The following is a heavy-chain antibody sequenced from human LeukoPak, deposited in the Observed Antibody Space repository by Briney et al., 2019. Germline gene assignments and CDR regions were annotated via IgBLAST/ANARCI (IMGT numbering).Heavy chain of an antibody. CDR1: GFTFSSYA. V-gene: IGHV3-23*01. D-gene: IGHD6-13*01. J-gene: IGHJ4*01. Sequence: PGGSLRLSCATSGFTFSSYAVSWVRQAPGKGLEWVSLISGRGDVIYYADSVKGRFTTSRDNSKRTVYLEMNSLGAEDTAVYFCAKKRIAAAGKTDFDSWGQGTLVTVSS. CDR3: AKKRIAAAGKTDFDS. CDR2: ISGRGDVI.